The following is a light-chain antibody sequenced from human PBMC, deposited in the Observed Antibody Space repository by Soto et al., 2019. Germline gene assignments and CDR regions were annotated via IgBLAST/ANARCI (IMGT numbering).Light chain of an antibody. V-gene: IGKV2-28*01. CDR2: LGS. J-gene: IGKJ5*01. CDR1: QSLLHSNGYNY. Sequence: DIVMTQSPLSLPVTPGEPASISCRSSQSLLHSNGYNYLDWYLQKPGQSPQLLIYLGSNRASGVPDRFSGCGSGTDFTLKISRVEAEDVGVYYCMQALQTHTFGQGTRLEIK. CDR3: MQALQTHT.